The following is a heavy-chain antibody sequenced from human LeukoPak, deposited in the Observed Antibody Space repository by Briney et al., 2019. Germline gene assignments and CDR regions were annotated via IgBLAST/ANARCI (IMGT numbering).Heavy chain of an antibody. CDR2: ITSSSSYI. J-gene: IGHJ6*03. CDR1: GFTFSSYW. V-gene: IGHV3-21*06. Sequence: GGSLRPSCAASGFTFSSYWMSWVRQAPGKGLEWVSSITSSSSYIYYADSVKGRFTISRDNAKNSLYLQMDSLRVEDTAEYYCARDPYSGNYGAYYYYYMDVWGKGTTVTVSS. D-gene: IGHD1-26*01. CDR3: ARDPYSGNYGAYYYYYMDV.